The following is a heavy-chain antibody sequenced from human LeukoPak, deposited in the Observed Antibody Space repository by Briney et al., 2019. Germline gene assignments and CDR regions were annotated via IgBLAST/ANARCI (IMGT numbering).Heavy chain of an antibody. D-gene: IGHD4-11*01. J-gene: IGHJ4*02. CDR2: IGSSGGGT. CDR1: GFTFSSYA. Sequence: GGSLRLSCAASGFTFSSYAMNWVRQAPGKGLEWVSAIGSSGGGTYYPDSVKGRFTVSRDNSKNTLYLQMNSLSAEDTAVYYCATQDYLWGQGTLVTVSS. V-gene: IGHV3-23*01. CDR3: ATQDYL.